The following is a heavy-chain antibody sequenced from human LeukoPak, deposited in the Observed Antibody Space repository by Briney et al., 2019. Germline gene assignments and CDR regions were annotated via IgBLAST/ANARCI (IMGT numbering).Heavy chain of an antibody. CDR2: ISSSSSYI. J-gene: IGHJ3*02. CDR3: ARDRGYYDSSGYLGRAFDI. CDR1: GFTFSSNS. Sequence: GGSLTLSCAASGFTFSSNSMNWVRKAPGKGLEWVSSISSSSSYISYADSVKGRFTISRDNAKNSLYLQMNSLRAEDTAVYYCARDRGYYDSSGYLGRAFDIWGQGTMVTVSS. V-gene: IGHV3-21*01. D-gene: IGHD3-22*01.